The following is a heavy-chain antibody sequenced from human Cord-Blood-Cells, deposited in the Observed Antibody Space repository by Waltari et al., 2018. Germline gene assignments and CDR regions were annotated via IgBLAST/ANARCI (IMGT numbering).Heavy chain of an antibody. CDR2: MNPNSGNT. CDR1: GYTSTSYD. J-gene: IGHJ4*02. CDR3: ARGWRHVISGYDY. Sequence: QVQLVQSGAEVKKPGASVTDSCKASGYTSTSYDIKRVRQATGQGLEWMGWMNPNSGNTGDAAKSQGRVTMTRNTSISTAYMELSSLRSEDTAVYYCARGWRHVISGYDYWGQGTLVTVSS. V-gene: IGHV1-8*01. D-gene: IGHD5-12*01.